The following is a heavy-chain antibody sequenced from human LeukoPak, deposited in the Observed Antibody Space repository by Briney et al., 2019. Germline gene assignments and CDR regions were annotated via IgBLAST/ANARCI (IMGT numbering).Heavy chain of an antibody. CDR3: ARRGYSGWSKLFYSYMDA. V-gene: IGHV5-51*01. Sequence: GESLKISCKGSGYTFTSYWIGWVRQMPGKGLEWMGIIYPGDSDTRYSPSFQGQVTISVDKSISTAYLQWSSLKASDSAMYYCARRGYSGWSKLFYSYMDAWGKGTTVTVSS. J-gene: IGHJ6*03. CDR2: IYPGDSDT. D-gene: IGHD5-12*01. CDR1: GYTFTSYW.